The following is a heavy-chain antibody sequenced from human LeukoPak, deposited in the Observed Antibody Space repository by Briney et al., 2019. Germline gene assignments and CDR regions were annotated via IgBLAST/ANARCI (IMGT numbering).Heavy chain of an antibody. J-gene: IGHJ4*02. D-gene: IGHD6-13*01. CDR2: ISGSGGST. V-gene: IGHV3-23*01. CDR1: GFTFSSYA. CDR3: AKDLWAAAGTPSGDY. Sequence: PGESLRLSCAATGFTFSSYAMSWVRQAPGKGLEWVSAISGSGGSTYYADSVKGRFTISRDNSKNTLYLQMNSLRAEDTAVYYCAKDLWAAAGTPSGDYWGQGTLVTVSS.